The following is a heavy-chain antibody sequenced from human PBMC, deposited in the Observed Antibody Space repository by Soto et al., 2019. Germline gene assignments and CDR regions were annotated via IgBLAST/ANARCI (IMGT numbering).Heavy chain of an antibody. J-gene: IGHJ4*02. Sequence: QVHLQESGPGLVKPSQTLSLTCTVSGDSISSGDYYWTWIRQPPGKGLEWIGYIYYSGTSYRNPSLKRRDSISVHTSKNHLSLQLSSVTVADTAVYYCASHARRRYGDSAYWGQGTLVTVSS. CDR1: GDSISSGDYY. D-gene: IGHD4-17*01. V-gene: IGHV4-30-4*01. CDR2: IYYSGTS. CDR3: ASHARRRYGDSAY.